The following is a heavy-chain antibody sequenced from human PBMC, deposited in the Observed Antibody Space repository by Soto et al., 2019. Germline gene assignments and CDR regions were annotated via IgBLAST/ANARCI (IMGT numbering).Heavy chain of an antibody. CDR3: ARGLNVYYFDY. CDR2: INAGNGNT. J-gene: IGHJ4*02. CDR1: GYTCTSYS. V-gene: IGHV1-3*01. Sequence: ASVKVSCKASGYTCTSYSMHWVLQAPGQRLEWMGWINAGNGNTKYSQKFQGRVTITRDTSASTAYMELSNLRSEDTAVYYCARGLNVYYFDYWGQGTLVTVSS. D-gene: IGHD3-16*01.